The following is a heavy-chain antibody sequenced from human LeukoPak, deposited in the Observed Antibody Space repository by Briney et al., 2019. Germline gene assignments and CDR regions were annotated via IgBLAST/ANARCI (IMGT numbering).Heavy chain of an antibody. CDR1: GLPVSSNY. CDR2: IYSGGST. V-gene: IGHV3-66*01. Sequence: GGSLRLSCAASGLPVSSNYMSWVRQAPGKGLEWVSVIYSGGSTYYADSVKGRFTISRDNSKNTLYLQMNSLSAEDTAVYYCASRITMVRGVNRTHDYWGKGTLVIVSS. CDR3: ASRITMVRGVNRTHDY. D-gene: IGHD3-10*01. J-gene: IGHJ4*02.